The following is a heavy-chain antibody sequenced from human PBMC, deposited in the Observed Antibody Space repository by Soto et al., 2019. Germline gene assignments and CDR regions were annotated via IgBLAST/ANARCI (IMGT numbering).Heavy chain of an antibody. CDR1: GGSFSGHS. D-gene: IGHD3-22*01. V-gene: IGHV4-34*01. Sequence: SETLSLTCAVYGGSFSGHSWTLIRQSPGKGLEWIGDINHSGRVNYSPSLKSRVTISLDTSKNQFSLTLSAVTAADTAMYYCSTRAYDTNGYYRFDPWGQGTLVTVSS. CDR2: INHSGRV. CDR3: STRAYDTNGYYRFDP. J-gene: IGHJ5*01.